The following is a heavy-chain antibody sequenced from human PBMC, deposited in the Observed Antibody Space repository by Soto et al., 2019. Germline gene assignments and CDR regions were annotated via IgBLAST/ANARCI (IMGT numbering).Heavy chain of an antibody. J-gene: IGHJ4*02. CDR2: ISSSSSTI. CDR1: GFTFSSYS. Sequence: HPGGSLRLSCAASGFTFSSYSMNWVRQAPGKGLEWVSYISSSSSTIYYADSVKGRFTISRDNAKNSLYLQMNSLRDEDTAVYYCARGQYYYDSSGYLYWGQGTLVTVSS. V-gene: IGHV3-48*02. D-gene: IGHD3-22*01. CDR3: ARGQYYYDSSGYLY.